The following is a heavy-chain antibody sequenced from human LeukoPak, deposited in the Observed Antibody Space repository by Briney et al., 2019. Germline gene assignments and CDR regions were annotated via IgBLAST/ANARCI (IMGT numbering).Heavy chain of an antibody. D-gene: IGHD3-22*01. V-gene: IGHV1-18*01. Sequence: ASVKVSCKASGYTFTSYGISWVRQAPGQGLEWMGWISAYNGNTNYAQKLQGRVTMTTDTSTSTAYMELRSLRSDDTAVYYCARVPKYYYDSSGYYSPYYFDYWGKGTLVTVSS. J-gene: IGHJ4*02. CDR1: GYTFTSYG. CDR3: ARVPKYYYDSSGYYSPYYFDY. CDR2: ISAYNGNT.